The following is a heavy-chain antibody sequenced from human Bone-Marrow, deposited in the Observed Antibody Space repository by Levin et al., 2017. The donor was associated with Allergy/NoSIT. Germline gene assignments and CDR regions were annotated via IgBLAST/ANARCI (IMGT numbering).Heavy chain of an antibody. V-gene: IGHV1-18*01. CDR1: GYTFTSYS. J-gene: IGHJ4*02. CDR2: ISTSKGDT. CDR3: ARLRRGGEYSGKFSSYDF. D-gene: IGHD1-26*01. Sequence: GASVKVSCKASGYTFTSYSFTWVRQAPGQGLEWMGWISTSKGDTDYAQKFQGRVTMTTDTSTSTAYMELRSLTSDDTAVYFCARLRRGGEYSGKFSSYDFWGQGALVTVSS.